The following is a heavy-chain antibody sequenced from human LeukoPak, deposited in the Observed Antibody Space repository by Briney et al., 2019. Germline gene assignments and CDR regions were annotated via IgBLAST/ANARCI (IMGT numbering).Heavy chain of an antibody. CDR1: GYTFSTYG. J-gene: IGHJ4*02. D-gene: IGHD6-19*01. Sequence: ASVKVSCTASGYTFSTYGISWIRQAPGQGLEWLGWISGYSDNTKYSETVQGRVTMTKDTSTSTVYMELRSLRPDDTATYFCARGLAVAGIYMYWGQGTQITVSS. CDR2: ISGYSDNT. V-gene: IGHV1-18*04. CDR3: ARGLAVAGIYMY.